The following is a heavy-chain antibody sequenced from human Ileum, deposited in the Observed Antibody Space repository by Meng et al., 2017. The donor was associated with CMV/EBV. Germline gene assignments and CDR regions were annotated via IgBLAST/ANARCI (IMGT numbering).Heavy chain of an antibody. Sequence: ASVKVSCKASGYTFTGYYMHWVRQAPGQGLEWMGWINPNSGGTNYAQKFQGRVTMTRDTSTSTVYMELSSLRSEDTAVYYWSRPLSWNFRFYYYGMDVWGQGTTVTVSS. CDR3: SRPLSWNFRFYYYGMDV. CDR2: INPNSGGT. V-gene: IGHV1-2*02. CDR1: GYTFTGYY. J-gene: IGHJ6*02. D-gene: IGHD1-7*01.